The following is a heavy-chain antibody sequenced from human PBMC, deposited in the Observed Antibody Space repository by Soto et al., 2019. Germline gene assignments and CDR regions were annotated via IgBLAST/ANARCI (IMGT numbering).Heavy chain of an antibody. Sequence: EVQLVESGGGLVQPGGSLRLSCAASGFTFSSYSMNWVRQAPGKGPEWVSYISSSSSTIYYADSVKGRFTISRDNAKNSLYLQMNSLRAEDTAVYYCARARPGWGSNYEWFDPWGQGTLVTVSS. J-gene: IGHJ5*02. D-gene: IGHD4-4*01. CDR2: ISSSSSTI. CDR1: GFTFSSYS. V-gene: IGHV3-48*01. CDR3: ARARPGWGSNYEWFDP.